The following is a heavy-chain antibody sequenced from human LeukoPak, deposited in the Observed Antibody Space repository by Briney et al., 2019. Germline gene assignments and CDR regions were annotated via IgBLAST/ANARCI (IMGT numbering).Heavy chain of an antibody. D-gene: IGHD6-13*01. Sequence: GGSLRLSCAASGFTFSSYGMHWVRQAPGKGLEWVAVISYDGSNKYYADSVKGRFTISRDNSKNTLYLQMNSLRAEDTAVYYCAKQFVFSSATYSGSWYYFDYWGQGTLVTVSS. CDR3: AKQFVFSSATYSGSWYYFDY. V-gene: IGHV3-30*18. J-gene: IGHJ4*02. CDR2: ISYDGSNK. CDR1: GFTFSSYG.